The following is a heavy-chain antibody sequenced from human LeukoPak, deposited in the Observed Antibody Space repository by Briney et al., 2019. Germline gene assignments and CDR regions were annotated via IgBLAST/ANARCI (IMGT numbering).Heavy chain of an antibody. J-gene: IGHJ4*02. Sequence: GGSLRLSCAASGFSFSSYALSWVRQAPGKGLEWVSSVSESGDGTNYADSVKGRFTISRDNSKNTLYLQMNSLRAEDTAVYYCAKDGVYCGGDCYSLYLAYYFDYWGQGTLVTVSS. V-gene: IGHV3-23*01. CDR2: VSESGDGT. CDR1: GFSFSSYA. CDR3: AKDGVYCGGDCYSLYLAYYFDY. D-gene: IGHD2-21*02.